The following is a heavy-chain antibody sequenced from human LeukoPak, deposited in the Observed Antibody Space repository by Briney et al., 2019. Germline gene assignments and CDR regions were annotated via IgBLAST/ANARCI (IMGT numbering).Heavy chain of an antibody. V-gene: IGHV4-34*01. Sequence: PSETLSLTCAVYGGSFSGYYWSWIHQPPGKGLEWIGEINHSGSTNYNPSLKSRVTISVDTSKNQFSLKLSSVTAADTAVYYCARVGHDYGGNSKFDYWGQGTLVTVSS. CDR3: ARVGHDYGGNSKFDY. CDR1: GGSFSGYY. J-gene: IGHJ4*02. D-gene: IGHD4-23*01. CDR2: INHSGST.